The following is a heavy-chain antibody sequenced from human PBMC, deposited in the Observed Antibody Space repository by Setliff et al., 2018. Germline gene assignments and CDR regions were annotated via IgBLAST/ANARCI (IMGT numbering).Heavy chain of an antibody. J-gene: IGHJ4*02. CDR2: IYTSGST. V-gene: IGHV4-61*09. D-gene: IGHD4-4*01. CDR3: ASYRQDVNY. CDR1: GGSISSGSYY. Sequence: SETLSLTCTVSGGSISSGSYYWSWIRQPAGKGLEWIGHIYTSGSTNYNPSLKSRVTISVDTSKNQFSLKLSSVTAADTAVYYCASYRQDVNYWGQGILVTVSS.